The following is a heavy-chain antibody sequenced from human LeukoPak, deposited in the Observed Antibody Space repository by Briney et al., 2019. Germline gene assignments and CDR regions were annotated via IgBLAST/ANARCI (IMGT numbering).Heavy chain of an antibody. CDR3: ARVYGSVSLDYYYMDV. V-gene: IGHV3-11*04. CDR2: ISSSGSTI. Sequence: GGSLSLSCAASGFTFSDYYMSWIRQAPGKGVEGVSYISSSGSTIYYADSVKGRFTISRDNAKNSLYLQMNSLRAEDTAVYYCARVYGSVSLDYYYMDVWGKGTTVTVSS. CDR1: GFTFSDYY. J-gene: IGHJ6*03. D-gene: IGHD3-10*01.